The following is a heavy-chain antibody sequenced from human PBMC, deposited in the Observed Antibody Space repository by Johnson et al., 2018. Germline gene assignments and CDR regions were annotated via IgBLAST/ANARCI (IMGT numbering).Heavy chain of an antibody. CDR2: XXXXGXXX. J-gene: IGHJ6*02. D-gene: IGHD1/OR15-1a*01. V-gene: IGHV3-33*01. CDR3: AREPRGGTYGMDV. CDR1: GFTFHSYD. Sequence: VQLVDTGGGVVQXGRPLRLSCVASGFTFHSYDMHWARQAPGKGLEWVAXXXXXXXXGXXXXXXESGRSRFTSSRDKSKTTLPLQMNSLGAEDTAVYYCAREPRGGTYGMDVWGQGTMVVVSS.